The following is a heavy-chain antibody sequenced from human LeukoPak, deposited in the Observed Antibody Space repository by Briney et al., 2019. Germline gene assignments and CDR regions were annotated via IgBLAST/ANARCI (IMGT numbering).Heavy chain of an antibody. Sequence: GGSLRLSCAASGFTFSSYSMNWVRQAPGKGLEWVSYISSSRSYIYYADSVKGRFTISRDNAKNSLYLQMNRLSAEDADVYYCASDGVVGALALDFHIWGQGTMVTVSS. D-gene: IGHD1-26*01. V-gene: IGHV3-21*01. CDR1: GFTFSSYS. CDR3: ASDGVVGALALDFHI. CDR2: ISSSRSYI. J-gene: IGHJ3*02.